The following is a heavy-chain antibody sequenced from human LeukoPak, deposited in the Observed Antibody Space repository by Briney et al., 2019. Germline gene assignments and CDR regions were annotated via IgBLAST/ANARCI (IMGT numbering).Heavy chain of an antibody. CDR2: ISSGSSTI. J-gene: IGHJ3*02. CDR1: FSFITYS. Sequence: GGSLRLSCAGFSFITYSMNWVRQAPGKGLEWVSYISSGSSTIYYADSAKGRFTISRDNGKNSLYLQMNSLRAEDTAVYYCTRNPDAFDIWGQGTMVTVSS. V-gene: IGHV3-48*01. CDR3: TRNPDAFDI.